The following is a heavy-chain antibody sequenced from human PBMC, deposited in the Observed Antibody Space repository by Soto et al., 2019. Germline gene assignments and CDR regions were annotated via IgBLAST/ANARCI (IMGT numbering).Heavy chain of an antibody. CDR3: VRDGSKTLRDWFDP. Sequence: SETLSLTCSVSGGSISKFYWSWIRKTAGKGLEWMGRVYATGTTDYNPSLRSRVAMSVDISRKTFSLRLTSVTAADTGMYYCVRDGSKTLRDWFDPWGQG. D-gene: IGHD3-10*01. CDR1: GGSISKFY. J-gene: IGHJ5*02. V-gene: IGHV4-4*07. CDR2: VYATGTT.